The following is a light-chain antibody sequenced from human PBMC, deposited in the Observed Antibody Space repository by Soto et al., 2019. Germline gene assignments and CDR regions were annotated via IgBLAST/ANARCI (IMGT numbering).Light chain of an antibody. V-gene: IGLV2-11*01. CDR2: NVN. J-gene: IGLJ3*02. CDR3: CSYTSSATNWV. CDR1: SSDVGSYDY. Sequence: QSALIQPPSVSGPPGQSVTISCTGTSSDVGSYDYVSWYQQHPGTVPKPMMYNVNTQPSGVPDRFSGSKSGNMASMTISGLQSEDEADYYWCSYTSSATNWVFAGGTKLTVL.